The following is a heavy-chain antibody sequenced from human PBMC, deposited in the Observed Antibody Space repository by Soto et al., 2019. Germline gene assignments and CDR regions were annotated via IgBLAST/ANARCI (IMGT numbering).Heavy chain of an antibody. V-gene: IGHV4-39*01. D-gene: IGHD3-3*01. CDR3: ASHVHNQGYEYYFDS. CDR2: IGYTGTI. CDR1: GGSISSNSYY. Sequence: QLQLQESGPGLVKPSETLSLTCTASGGSISSNSYYWGWIRQSPGKGLEWIGSIGYTGTIYYNPSLQSRVTMSVDTSENQISLRLSSMTAADTAVYYCASHVHNQGYEYYFDSWSQGTLLTVSS. J-gene: IGHJ4*02.